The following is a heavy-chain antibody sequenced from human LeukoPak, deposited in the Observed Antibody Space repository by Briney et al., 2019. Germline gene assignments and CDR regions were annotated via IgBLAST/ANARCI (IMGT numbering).Heavy chain of an antibody. D-gene: IGHD6-19*01. V-gene: IGHV3-21*01. CDR1: GFTFSNYA. CDR2: ISSSSSYI. J-gene: IGHJ4*02. Sequence: GGSLRLSCAASGFTFSNYAMNWVRQAPGKGLEWVSSISSSSSYIYYADSVKGRFTISRDNAKNSLYLQMNSLRAEDTAVYYCAIRADRYSSGWLADYWGQGTLVTVSS. CDR3: AIRADRYSSGWLADY.